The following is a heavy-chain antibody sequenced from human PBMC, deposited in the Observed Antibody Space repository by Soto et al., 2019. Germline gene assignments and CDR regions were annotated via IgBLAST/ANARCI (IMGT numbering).Heavy chain of an antibody. J-gene: IGHJ3*02. V-gene: IGHV3-9*01. Sequence: EVQLVESGGGLVQPGRSLRLSCAASGFTFDDYAMHWVRQAPGKGLEWVSGISWNSGSIGYEDSVKGRFTISRDNAKDSLYLQMNSLRAEDTALYYCAKDLYDYIWGSYRPGDAFDIWGQGTMVTVSS. D-gene: IGHD3-16*02. CDR2: ISWNSGSI. CDR3: AKDLYDYIWGSYRPGDAFDI. CDR1: GFTFDDYA.